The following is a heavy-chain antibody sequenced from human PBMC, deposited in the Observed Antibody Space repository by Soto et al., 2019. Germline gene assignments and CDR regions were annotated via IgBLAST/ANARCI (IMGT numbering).Heavy chain of an antibody. D-gene: IGHD3-10*01. V-gene: IGHV4-59*01. Sequence: SETLSLTCTVSGGSISSYYWSWIRQPPGKGLEWIGYIYYSGSTNYNPSLKSRVTMSVDTSKNQFSPKLSSVTAADTAVYYCARAYGSGSYPMFYNWFDPWGQGTLVTVSS. CDR2: IYYSGST. J-gene: IGHJ5*02. CDR1: GGSISSYY. CDR3: ARAYGSGSYPMFYNWFDP.